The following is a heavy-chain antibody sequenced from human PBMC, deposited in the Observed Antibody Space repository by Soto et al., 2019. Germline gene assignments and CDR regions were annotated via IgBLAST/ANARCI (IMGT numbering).Heavy chain of an antibody. D-gene: IGHD3-22*01. Sequence: SETLSLTCTVSGGSMNTYYWGWFRQPPGKGLEWVGYIYYSGSTTYSPSLKSRVTITVDTSKNQFSLKLDSVTAADTAVYYCARLGGYYQAFDQWGQGSLVTVSS. CDR1: GGSMNTYY. J-gene: IGHJ4*02. CDR3: ARLGGYYQAFDQ. V-gene: IGHV4-59*08. CDR2: IYYSGST.